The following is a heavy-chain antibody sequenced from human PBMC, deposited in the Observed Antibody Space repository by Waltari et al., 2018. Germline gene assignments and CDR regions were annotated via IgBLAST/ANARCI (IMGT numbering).Heavy chain of an antibody. V-gene: IGHV3-48*03. CDR2: ISNSGSTT. CDR1: GLAFSHYG. CDR3: ARPSTEYYYYYYYMDV. J-gene: IGHJ6*03. Sequence: EGQVVASGGGLVQLGGSRRRGRSALGLAFSHYGMNWVRQVPGKGLEWVSYISNSGSTTYYADSVKGRFTISRDNAKNSMYLEMDSLRAEDTAVYYCARPSTEYYYYYYYMDVWGKGTTVTVS.